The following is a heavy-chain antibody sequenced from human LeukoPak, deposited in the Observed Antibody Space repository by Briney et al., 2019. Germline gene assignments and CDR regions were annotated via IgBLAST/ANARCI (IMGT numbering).Heavy chain of an antibody. CDR1: GGSISNYY. V-gene: IGHV4-59*01. CDR3: ARGNPGRGYPYYYGMDV. D-gene: IGHD1-14*01. J-gene: IGHJ6*02. CDR2: IYHSGST. Sequence: PSETLSLTCTVSGGSISNYYWTWIRQSPGTGLEWIGYIYHSGSTNYNPSLKSRVTISVDTSKNQFSLKLNSVTAADTAMYYRARGNPGRGYPYYYGMDVWGHGTTVTVSS.